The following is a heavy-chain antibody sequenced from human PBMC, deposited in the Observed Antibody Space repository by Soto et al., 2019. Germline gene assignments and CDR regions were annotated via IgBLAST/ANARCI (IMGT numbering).Heavy chain of an antibody. V-gene: IGHV3-15*01. CDR2: IKSKTDGGTT. CDR3: TTDRFYYDILTGYYGDWFDP. CDR1: GFTFSNAW. Sequence: VGSLRLACAASGFTFSNAWMSWVRQAPGKGLEWVGRIKSKTDGGTTDYAALVKGRFTISRDDSKNTLYLQMNSLKTEDTAVYYCTTDRFYYDILTGYYGDWFDPWGQGTLVT. J-gene: IGHJ5*02. D-gene: IGHD3-9*01.